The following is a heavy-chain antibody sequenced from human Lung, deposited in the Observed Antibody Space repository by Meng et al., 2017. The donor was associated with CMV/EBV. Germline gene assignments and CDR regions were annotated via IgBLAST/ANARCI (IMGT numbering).Heavy chain of an antibody. CDR3: ARAFYDSIFDGMDV. J-gene: IGHJ6*02. CDR1: GFTFSSYA. D-gene: IGHD3-22*01. Sequence: GGSLRLXCAASGFTFSSYAMHWVRQAPGKGLEWVAVISYDGSNKYYADSVKGRFTISRDNSKNTLYLQMNSLRAEDTAVYYCARAFYDSIFDGMDVWGQGTTVTVSS. CDR2: ISYDGSNK. V-gene: IGHV3-30*04.